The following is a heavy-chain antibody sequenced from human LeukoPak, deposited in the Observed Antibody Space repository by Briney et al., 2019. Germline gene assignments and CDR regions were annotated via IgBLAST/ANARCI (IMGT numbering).Heavy chain of an antibody. V-gene: IGHV3-21*01. CDR2: ISSSSSYI. CDR1: GFTFSSYS. J-gene: IGHJ4*02. CDR3: ARDDGEIDCSGGSCYRRDYFAY. D-gene: IGHD2-15*01. Sequence: GGSLRLSCAASGFTFSSYSMNWVRQAPGKGLEGVSSISSSSSYIYYADSVKGRFTIPRDNAKNSLYLQMNSLRAEDKAVYYCARDDGEIDCSGGSCYRRDYFAYWGQGTLVTVSS.